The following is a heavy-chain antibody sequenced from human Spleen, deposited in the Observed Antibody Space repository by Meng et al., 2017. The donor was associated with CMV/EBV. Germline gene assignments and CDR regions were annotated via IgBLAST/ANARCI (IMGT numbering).Heavy chain of an antibody. V-gene: IGHV1-2*07. CDR2: INPNSVGT. D-gene: IGHD4-17*01. CDR3: ARATTVRPYNWFYP. Sequence: ASVGTFSSYTISWVRQAPGQGLEWMGRINPNSVGTNYAPKFQGRVTMTRDTSISTAYMELSRLRSDDTAVYYCARATTVRPYNWFYPWGQGTLVTVSS. J-gene: IGHJ5*02. CDR1: VGTFSSYT.